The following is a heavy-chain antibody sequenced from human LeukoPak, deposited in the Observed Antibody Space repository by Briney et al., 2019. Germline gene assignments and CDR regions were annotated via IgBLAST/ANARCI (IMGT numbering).Heavy chain of an antibody. CDR3: ARAGSSWSPFDY. J-gene: IGHJ4*02. V-gene: IGHV3-53*01. CDR2: IYSGGSA. D-gene: IGHD6-13*01. Sequence: GWSLRLSCAASGFTVSSNYMSWVRQAPGEGLEWVSIIYSGGSAYYTDSVKGRFTTSRDNSKNTLSLQMNSLRAEDTAVYYCARAGSSWSPFDYWGLGTLVTVSS. CDR1: GFTVSSNY.